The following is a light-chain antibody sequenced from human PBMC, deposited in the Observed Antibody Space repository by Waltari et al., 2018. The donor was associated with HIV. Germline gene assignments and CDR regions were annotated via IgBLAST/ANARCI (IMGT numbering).Light chain of an antibody. CDR3: QQFEKWPSYT. V-gene: IGKV3-15*01. J-gene: IGKJ2*01. CDR2: DSR. Sequence: EIMLTQSPATLSASPGDRVTLTCRASQGVGTNLAWYQQRSGQATRRLMSDSRTRASGVPARFSGSGSGTAFTLTISNLQSDDFAVYYCQQFEKWPSYTFGQGTRLE. CDR1: QGVGTN.